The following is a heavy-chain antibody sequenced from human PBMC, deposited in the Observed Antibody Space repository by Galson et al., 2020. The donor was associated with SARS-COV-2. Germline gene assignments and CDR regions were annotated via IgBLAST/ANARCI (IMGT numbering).Heavy chain of an antibody. J-gene: IGHJ4*02. Sequence: GESLKISCAASGFTFSSSGMHWVRQAPGKGLEWVAVIWYDGSNKYYADSVKGRFTISRDNSKNTLYLQMNSLRAEDTAVYYCARIEMATISGADYWGQGTLVTVSS. CDR3: ARIEMATISGADY. D-gene: IGHD5-12*01. CDR1: GFTFSSSG. CDR2: IWYDGSNK. V-gene: IGHV3-33*01.